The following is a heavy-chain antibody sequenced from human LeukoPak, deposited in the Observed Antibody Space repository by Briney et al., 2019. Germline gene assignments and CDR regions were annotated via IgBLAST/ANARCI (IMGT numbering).Heavy chain of an antibody. Sequence: PSETLSLTCAVYGGSFSGYYWSWIRQSPGKGLEWIGEINHSGSTNYNPSLKSRVTISVDTSKNQFSLKLSSVTAADTAVYYCARRVGYDSSGYYYYDYWGQGTLVTVSS. J-gene: IGHJ4*02. D-gene: IGHD3-22*01. V-gene: IGHV4-34*01. CDR1: GGSFSGYY. CDR2: INHSGST. CDR3: ARRVGYDSSGYYYYDY.